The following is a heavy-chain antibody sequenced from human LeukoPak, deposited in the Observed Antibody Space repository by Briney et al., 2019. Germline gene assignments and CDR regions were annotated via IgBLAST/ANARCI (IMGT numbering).Heavy chain of an antibody. V-gene: IGHV3-21*01. J-gene: IGHJ4*02. D-gene: IGHD3-16*01. Sequence: GGSLRLSCAASGFTFSSYGMHWVRQAPGKGLEWVSSISTKSDYIHYADSVKGRFTISRDNANNSVYLQMNSLAAEDTAVYYCARVGGEYVVSDYWGQGTLVAVSS. CDR2: ISTKSDYI. CDR3: ARVGGEYVVSDY. CDR1: GFTFSSYG.